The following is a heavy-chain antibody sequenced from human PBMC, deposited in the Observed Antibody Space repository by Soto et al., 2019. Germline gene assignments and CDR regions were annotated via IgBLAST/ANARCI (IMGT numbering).Heavy chain of an antibody. CDR1: GGSFSGYY. CDR2: INHSGST. Sequence: SETLSLTCAVYGGSFSGYYWSWIRQPPGKGLEWIGEINHSGSTNYNPSLKSRVTISVDTAKNQFSLKLSSVTAADTAVSYCARLGGVLPAAFRYYYYYMDVWGKGTTVTVSS. CDR3: ARLGGVLPAAFRYYYYYMDV. J-gene: IGHJ6*03. D-gene: IGHD2-2*01. V-gene: IGHV4-34*01.